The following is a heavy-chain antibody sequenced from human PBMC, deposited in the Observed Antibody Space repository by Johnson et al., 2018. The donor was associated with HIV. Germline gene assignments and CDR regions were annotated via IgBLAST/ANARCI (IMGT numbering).Heavy chain of an antibody. D-gene: IGHD1-26*01. CDR1: GFTFSSYA. CDR3: TTGPVGATKGGGAFDI. CDR2: IKRKTDGGTT. J-gene: IGHJ3*02. Sequence: VQLVESGGGVVQPGRSLRLSCAASGFTFSSYAMHWVRPAPGKGLVWVGRIKRKTDGGTTDNAAPVNGRFPLSRNDSNSMLYLQMNNLKTEDTAVYYCTTGPVGATKGGGAFDIWGQGTMVTVSS. V-gene: IGHV3-15*01.